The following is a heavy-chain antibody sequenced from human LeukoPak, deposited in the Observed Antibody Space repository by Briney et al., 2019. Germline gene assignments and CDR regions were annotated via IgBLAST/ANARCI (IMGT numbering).Heavy chain of an antibody. Sequence: PSETLSLTCSVSGGSMSSYYWSWIRQPAGKGLEWIGRIYTSGRTNYNPSLKSRVTISVDTSKNQFSLKLSSVTAADTAVYYCARTYYDVLSGYYSGGGPFDYWGQGTLVTVSS. D-gene: IGHD3-3*01. V-gene: IGHV4-4*07. CDR1: GGSMSSYY. CDR3: ARTYYDVLSGYYSGGGPFDY. J-gene: IGHJ4*02. CDR2: IYTSGRT.